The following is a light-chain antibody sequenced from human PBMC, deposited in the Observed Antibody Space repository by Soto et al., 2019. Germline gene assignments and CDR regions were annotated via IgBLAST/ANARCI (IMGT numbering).Light chain of an antibody. V-gene: IGKV3-20*01. CDR3: QQYRSWPRT. J-gene: IGKJ1*01. Sequence: EIVLTQSPGTLSLSPGERAALSCRASQSLSSSSLAWYQQKPGHGPRLLIYGASRRATGIPDRFSASESGTDFTLTISSLQSEDFATYYCQQYRSWPRTFGQGSKVEI. CDR2: GAS. CDR1: QSLSSSS.